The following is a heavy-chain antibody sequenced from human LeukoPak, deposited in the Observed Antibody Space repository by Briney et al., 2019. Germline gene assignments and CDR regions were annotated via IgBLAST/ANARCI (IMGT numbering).Heavy chain of an antibody. J-gene: IGHJ3*02. D-gene: IGHD1-26*01. Sequence: SETLSLTCSVSGGSISSGGYYWSWIRQHPGKGLEWIGYIYYSGSTYYNPSLKSRVTISVDTSKNQFSLKLSSVTAADTAVYYCASLEWAYAFDIWGQGTMVTVSS. CDR2: IYYSGST. V-gene: IGHV4-31*03. CDR1: GGSISSGGYY. CDR3: ASLEWAYAFDI.